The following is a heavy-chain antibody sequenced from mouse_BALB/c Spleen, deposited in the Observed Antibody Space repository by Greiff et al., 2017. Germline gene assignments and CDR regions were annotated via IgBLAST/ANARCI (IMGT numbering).Heavy chain of an antibody. CDR1: GFTFSSYA. J-gene: IGHJ3*01. CDR2: ISSGGSYT. V-gene: IGHV5-9-4*01. Sequence: EVQLQESGGGLVKPGGSLKLSCAASGFTFSSYAMSWVRQSPEKRLEWVAEISSGGSYTYYPDTVTGRFTISRDNAKNTLYLEMSSLRSEDTAMYYCAITTVVKDFAYWGQGTLVTVSA. CDR3: AITTVVKDFAY. D-gene: IGHD1-1*01.